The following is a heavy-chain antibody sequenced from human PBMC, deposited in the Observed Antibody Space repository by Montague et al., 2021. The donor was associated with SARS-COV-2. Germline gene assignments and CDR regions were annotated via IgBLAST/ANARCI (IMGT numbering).Heavy chain of an antibody. CDR1: GGSISSYY. CDR2: IYYSGNT. J-gene: IGHJ6*02. V-gene: IGHV4-59*01. Sequence: SETLSLTCTVYGGSISSYYWSWIRQPPGKGLEWIGYIYYSGNTNYNPSLKSRVTISVDTSKNQFSLKLSSVTAADTAVYYCARVPFVGRPLMNYYYGMDVWGQGTTVTVSS. CDR3: ARVPFVGRPLMNYYYGMDV. D-gene: IGHD1-26*01.